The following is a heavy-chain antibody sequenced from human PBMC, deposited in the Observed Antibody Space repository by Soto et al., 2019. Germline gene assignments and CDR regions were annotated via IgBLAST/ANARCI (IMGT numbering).Heavy chain of an antibody. V-gene: IGHV1-3*01. D-gene: IGHD3-10*01. CDR3: ASKRGRTSYYYYMDV. Sequence: ASVKVSCKASGYTFTSYAIHWVRQAPGQSLEWMGWINAGTGRTKYSETFQGRVTITRDTSASTAYMELSSLRSEDTAVYYCASKRGRTSYYYYMDVWARRTTVTVSS. CDR1: GYTFTSYA. CDR2: INAGTGRT. J-gene: IGHJ6*03.